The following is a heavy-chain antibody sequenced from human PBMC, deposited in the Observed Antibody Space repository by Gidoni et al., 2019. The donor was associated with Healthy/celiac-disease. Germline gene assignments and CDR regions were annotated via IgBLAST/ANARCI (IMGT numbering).Heavy chain of an antibody. V-gene: IGHV4-38-2*01. CDR3: ARGSITMVQGG. D-gene: IGHD3-10*01. CDR2: IYHSGST. CDR1: GYSISSGYY. Sequence: QVQLQESGPGLVKPSETLSLTCAVSGYSISSGYYWGWIRQPPGKGLEWIGSIYHSGSTYYNPSLKSRVTISVDTSKNQFSLKLSSVTATDTAVYYCARGSITMVQGGWGQGTLVTVSS. J-gene: IGHJ4*02.